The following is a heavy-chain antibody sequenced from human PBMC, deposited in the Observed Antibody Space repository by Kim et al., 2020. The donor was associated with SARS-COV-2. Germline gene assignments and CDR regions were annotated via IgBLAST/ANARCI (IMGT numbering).Heavy chain of an antibody. V-gene: IGHV3-30*02. Sequence: DPVKGRFTTSSDKSKNTRYLKMNSLRAEDTAVYYCAKTRDGSYYYGMDVWGQGTTVTVSS. J-gene: IGHJ6*02. CDR3: AKTRDGSYYYGMDV. D-gene: IGHD5-12*01.